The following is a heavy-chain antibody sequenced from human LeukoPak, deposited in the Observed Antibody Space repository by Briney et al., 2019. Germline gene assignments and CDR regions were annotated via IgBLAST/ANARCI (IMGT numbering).Heavy chain of an antibody. Sequence: PSETLSLTCTVSGGSISSYYWSWIRQPPGKGLEWIGYIYYSGSTNYNPSLKSRVTISVDTSKNQFSLKLSSVTAADTAVYYCARADYSNYDVIDYWGQGTLVTVSS. CDR1: GGSISSYY. V-gene: IGHV4-59*01. CDR2: IYYSGST. J-gene: IGHJ4*02. D-gene: IGHD4-11*01. CDR3: ARADYSNYDVIDY.